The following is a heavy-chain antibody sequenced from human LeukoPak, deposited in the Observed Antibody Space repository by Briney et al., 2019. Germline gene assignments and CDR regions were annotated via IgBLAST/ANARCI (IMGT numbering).Heavy chain of an antibody. CDR1: GYTLTELS. D-gene: IGHD4-11*01. CDR2: FDPEDGET. J-gene: IGHJ3*02. V-gene: IGHV1-24*01. CDR3: ATATPSNDAFDI. Sequence: GASVKVSCKVSGYTLTELSMHWVRQAPGKGLEWMGGFDPEDGETIYAQKFQGRVTMTEDTSTDTAYTELSSLRSEDTAVYYCATATPSNDAFDIWGQGTMVTVSS.